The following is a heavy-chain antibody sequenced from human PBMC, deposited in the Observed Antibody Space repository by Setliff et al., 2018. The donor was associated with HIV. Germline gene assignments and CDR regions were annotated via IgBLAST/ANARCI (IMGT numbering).Heavy chain of an antibody. J-gene: IGHJ6*03. V-gene: IGHV1-69*13. CDR1: GGTFSSYA. D-gene: IGHD3-3*01. CDR3: ARGPSVFGVAFFYYYYMDV. Sequence: EASVKVSCKASGGTFSSYAISWVRQAPGQGLEWMGGIIPIFGTANYAQKFQGRVTITADESTSTAYMELSSLRSEDTAVYYCARGPSVFGVAFFYYYYMDVWGKGTTVTVSS. CDR2: IIPIFGTA.